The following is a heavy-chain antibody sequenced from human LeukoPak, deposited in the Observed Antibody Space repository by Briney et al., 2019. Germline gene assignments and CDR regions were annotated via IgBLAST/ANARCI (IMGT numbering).Heavy chain of an antibody. CDR3: ARGSGWYVDY. V-gene: IGHV3-30-3*01. CDR2: ISYDGSNK. J-gene: IGHJ4*02. D-gene: IGHD6-19*01. CDR1: GFTFSSYA. Sequence: PGGSLRLFCAASGFTFSSYAMHWVRQAPGKGLEWVAVISYDGSNKYYADSVKGRFTISRDNSKNTLYLQMNSLRAEDTAVYYCARGSGWYVDYWGQGTLVTVSS.